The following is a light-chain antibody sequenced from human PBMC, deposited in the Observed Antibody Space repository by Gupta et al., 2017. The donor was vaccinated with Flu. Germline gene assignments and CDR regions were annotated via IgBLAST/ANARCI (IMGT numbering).Light chain of an antibody. CDR3: QTWGTGIRV. Sequence: QLVLTQPPSASASLGASVNLTCTLSSGHSNYAISWHQQQPEKGPRYVMKINSDGSHYKGDGIPDRFSGSSSGAERYLTIASLQSEDEADYYCQTWGTGIRVFGGGTKLTVL. V-gene: IGLV4-69*01. CDR1: SGHSNYA. J-gene: IGLJ2*01. CDR2: INSDGSH.